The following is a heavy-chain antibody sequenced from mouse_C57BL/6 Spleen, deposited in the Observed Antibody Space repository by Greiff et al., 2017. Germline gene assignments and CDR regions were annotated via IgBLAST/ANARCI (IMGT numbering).Heavy chain of an antibody. CDR1: GFNIKNTN. J-gene: IGHJ4*01. V-gene: IGHV14-3*01. D-gene: IGHD3-2*02. CDR2: IDPANGNT. Sequence: VQLQQSVAELVRPGASVKLSCTASGFNIKNTNMHWVKQRPEQGLEWIGRIDPANGNTKYAPKFQGKATITADTSSNTAYLQLSSLTSEDTAIYYCARQRQRRLRDYAMDYWGQGTSVTVSS. CDR3: ARQRQRRLRDYAMDY.